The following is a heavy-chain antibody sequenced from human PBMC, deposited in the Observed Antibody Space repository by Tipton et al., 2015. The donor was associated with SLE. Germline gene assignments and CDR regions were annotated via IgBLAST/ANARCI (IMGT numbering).Heavy chain of an antibody. CDR1: TYSISNGHY. Sequence: TLSLTCSVSTYSISNGHYWAWVRQPPGKGLEWIGYIDDSGNTDYTPSLKSRVTISVDTSKNQFSLKLSSVTAADTAVYYCASMIVVIPVEARRDGMDVWGQGTTVTVSS. CDR3: ASMIVVIPVEARRDGMDV. D-gene: IGHD2-2*01. V-gene: IGHV4-38-2*01. J-gene: IGHJ6*02. CDR2: IDDSGNT.